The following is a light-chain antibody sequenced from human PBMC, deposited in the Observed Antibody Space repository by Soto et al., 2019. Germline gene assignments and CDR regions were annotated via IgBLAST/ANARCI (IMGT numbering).Light chain of an antibody. J-gene: IGLJ2*01. Sequence: QSVLTQPPSASGTPGQRVTISCSGSSSNIGSNNVNWYQQLPGTAPKLVIYSNNKRPSGVPDRFSGSKSGTSASLAISGLQSEDEAEYYCVAWDDSLNGYVVFGGGTKLTVL. CDR3: VAWDDSLNGYVV. CDR2: SNN. V-gene: IGLV1-44*01. CDR1: SSNIGSNN.